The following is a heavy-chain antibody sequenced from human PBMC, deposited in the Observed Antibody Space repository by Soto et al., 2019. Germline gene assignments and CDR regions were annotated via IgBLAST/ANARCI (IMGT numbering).Heavy chain of an antibody. D-gene: IGHD2-2*02. CDR2: INAGNGNT. V-gene: IGHV1-3*01. CDR1: GYTFTSYA. J-gene: IGHJ4*02. CDR3: ARSLQVVPAAIAY. Sequence: ASVKVSCKASGYTFTSYAMHWVRQAPGQRLEWMGWINAGNGNTKYSQKFQGRVTITRDTSASTAYMELSSLRSEDTAVYYCARSLQVVPAAIAYWGQGTLVTVHS.